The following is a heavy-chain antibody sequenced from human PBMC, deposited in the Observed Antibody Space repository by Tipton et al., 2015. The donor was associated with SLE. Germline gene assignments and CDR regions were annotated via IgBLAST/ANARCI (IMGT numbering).Heavy chain of an antibody. D-gene: IGHD3-16*01. CDR1: GYTFTSYC. Sequence: QSGAEVKKPGASVKVSCKASGYTFTSYCITWVRQAPGQGLEWMGWISGYNGNTNYAQKLQGRVTMTTDTSTSTAYMELRSLRPDDTAVYYCARLGDWDFYYYMDVWGKGTTVTVSS. CDR2: ISGYNGNT. J-gene: IGHJ6*03. V-gene: IGHV1-18*01. CDR3: ARLGDWDFYYYMDV.